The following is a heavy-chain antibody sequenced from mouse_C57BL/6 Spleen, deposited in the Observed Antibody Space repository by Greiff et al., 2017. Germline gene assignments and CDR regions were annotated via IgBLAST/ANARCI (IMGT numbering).Heavy chain of an antibody. CDR1: GYAFSSYW. V-gene: IGHV1-80*01. CDR2: IYPGDGDT. CDR3: ARSRTTVVGYFDV. J-gene: IGHJ1*03. D-gene: IGHD1-1*01. Sequence: VHLVESGAELVKPGASVKISCKASGYAFSSYWMNWVKQRPGKGLEWIGQIYPGDGDTNYNGKFKGKATLTADKSSSTAYMQLSSLTSEDSAVYFCARSRTTVVGYFDVWGTGTTVTVSS.